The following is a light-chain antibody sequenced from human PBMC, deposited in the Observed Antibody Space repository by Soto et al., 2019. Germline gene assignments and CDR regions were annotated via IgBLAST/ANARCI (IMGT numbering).Light chain of an antibody. Sequence: QAVVTQPPSASGTPGQRVTISCSGSNSNIGTNTVDWYQQLPGTAPKLLIYSINQRPSGVPDRFSGSKSGTSASLAISGLQSEDEADYYCAAWDDSLNGLVVFGGGTKLTVL. CDR1: NSNIGTNT. CDR3: AAWDDSLNGLVV. J-gene: IGLJ2*01. V-gene: IGLV1-44*01. CDR2: SIN.